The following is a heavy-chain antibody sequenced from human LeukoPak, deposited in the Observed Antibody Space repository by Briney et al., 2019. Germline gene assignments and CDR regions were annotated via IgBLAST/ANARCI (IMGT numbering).Heavy chain of an antibody. Sequence: GGSLRLSCAASGFTFSNYGMHWVRQAPGKGLEWVAVISYDGSEKYYADSVKGRFTISRDNSKNTLYLQMNSLRAEDTAVYYCARGDPDYYDSSGYYSNFDYWGQGTLVTVSS. CDR1: GFTFSNYG. V-gene: IGHV3-30*03. D-gene: IGHD3-22*01. CDR3: ARGDPDYYDSSGYYSNFDY. J-gene: IGHJ4*02. CDR2: ISYDGSEK.